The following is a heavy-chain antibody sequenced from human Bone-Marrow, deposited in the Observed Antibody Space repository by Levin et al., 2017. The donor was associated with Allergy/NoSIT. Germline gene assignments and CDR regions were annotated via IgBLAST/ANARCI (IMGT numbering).Heavy chain of an antibody. J-gene: IGHJ4*02. Sequence: SQTLSLTCTVSGDSISSGNYFWTWIRQPAGEGLEWIGRIYTSGTAEYNPSLKSRVTISLDTSKNQFSLNLFSVTAADTAIYYCARTSNFGGAWLIYDYWGQGTLVTVSS. CDR3: ARTSNFGGAWLIYDY. CDR2: IYTSGTA. V-gene: IGHV4-61*02. D-gene: IGHD3-10*01. CDR1: GDSISSGNYF.